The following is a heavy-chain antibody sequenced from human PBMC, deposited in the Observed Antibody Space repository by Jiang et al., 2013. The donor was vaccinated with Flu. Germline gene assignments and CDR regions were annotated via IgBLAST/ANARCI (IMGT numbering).Heavy chain of an antibody. Sequence: IIHPGDSDTRYSPSFQGQVTISADKSISTAYLQWSSLKASDTAMYYCARHDIPGYSYGYNPYYYYGMDVWGQGTTVTVSS. D-gene: IGHD5-18*01. CDR3: ARHDIPGYSYGYNPYYYYGMDV. V-gene: IGHV5-51*01. CDR2: IHPGDSDT. J-gene: IGHJ6*02.